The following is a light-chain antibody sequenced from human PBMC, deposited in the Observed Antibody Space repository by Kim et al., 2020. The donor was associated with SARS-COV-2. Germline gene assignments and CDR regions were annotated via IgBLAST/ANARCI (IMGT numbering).Light chain of an antibody. CDR2: EAS. V-gene: IGKV3-20*01. J-gene: IGKJ5*01. CDR3: QQYGRSPPIT. CDR1: QSVSSNY. Sequence: EIVLTQSPVTLSLSPGERATLSCRASQSVSSNYLVWYQQKPGQAPRLLIYEASSRATGIPDRFSGSGSGTDFTLTISRLEPEDFAVYYCQQYGRSPPITFGQGTRLEIK.